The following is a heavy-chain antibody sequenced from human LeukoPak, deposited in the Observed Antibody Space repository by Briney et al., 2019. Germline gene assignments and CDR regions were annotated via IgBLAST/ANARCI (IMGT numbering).Heavy chain of an antibody. V-gene: IGHV3-7*01. Sequence: GGSLRLSCAASGFTFSSYWMSWVRQAPGKGLEWMANIKQDGSEKYYVDSVKGRFTISRDNAKNSLYLQMNSLRAENTAVYYCARSFGVLSESWDSSSSLWGQGTLVTVSS. D-gene: IGHD2-8*01. CDR3: ARSFGVLSESWDSSSSL. J-gene: IGHJ4*02. CDR2: IKQDGSEK. CDR1: GFTFSSYW.